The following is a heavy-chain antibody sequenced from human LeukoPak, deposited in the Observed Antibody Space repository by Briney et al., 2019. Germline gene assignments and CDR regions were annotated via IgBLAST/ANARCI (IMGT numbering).Heavy chain of an antibody. CDR3: ARVGAFIYYYMDV. Sequence: GGSLRLSCAVSGFTFSDYYMSWIRQAPGKGLEWVSCISLSGSTIYYADSVKGRFTISRDNAKNSLYLQMNSLRAEDTAVYYCARVGAFIYYYMDVWGKGTTVTVSS. CDR2: ISLSGSTI. V-gene: IGHV3-11*04. J-gene: IGHJ6*03. D-gene: IGHD1-26*01. CDR1: GFTFSDYY.